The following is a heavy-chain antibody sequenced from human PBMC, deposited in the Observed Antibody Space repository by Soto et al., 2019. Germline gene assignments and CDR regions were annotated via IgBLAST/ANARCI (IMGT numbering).Heavy chain of an antibody. CDR2: INPNNGGT. Sequence: ASVKVSCKTSGYTFTDYYMEWVRQAPGQGLEWMGWINPNNGGTNYAQKFQGRATLTRDTSTNTVYMELSRLTSDDTAVYYCARTVLGILSYGLDVWGQGTTVTVSS. J-gene: IGHJ6*02. CDR1: GYTFTDYY. CDR3: ARTVLGILSYGLDV. D-gene: IGHD3-3*02. V-gene: IGHV1-2*02.